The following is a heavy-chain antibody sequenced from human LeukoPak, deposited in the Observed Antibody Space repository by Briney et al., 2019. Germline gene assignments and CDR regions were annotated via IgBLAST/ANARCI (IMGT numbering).Heavy chain of an antibody. Sequence: SSEALSLTCTVSGGSISSSSYYWGWIRQPPGKGLEWIGRIYTSGSTNYNPSLKSRVTISVDTSKNQFSLKLSSVNAADTAVYYCARDRDDVGYYYGSGSYHYMDVWGKGTTVTISS. CDR2: IYTSGST. V-gene: IGHV4-39*07. J-gene: IGHJ6*03. CDR3: ARDRDDVGYYYGSGSYHYMDV. CDR1: GGSISSSSYY. D-gene: IGHD3-10*01.